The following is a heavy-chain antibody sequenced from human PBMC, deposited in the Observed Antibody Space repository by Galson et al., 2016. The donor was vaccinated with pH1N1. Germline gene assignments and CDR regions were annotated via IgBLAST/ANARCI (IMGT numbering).Heavy chain of an antibody. CDR3: ARQNDYGDYRGDAFDI. J-gene: IGHJ3*02. CDR2: IWLGGSLI. Sequence: QSGAEVKKPGESLKISCKGSGYKFASSWIVWVRQMPGKGLEWMGIIWLGGSLIRYKPSFQGQVTISADKSINIVYLEWRSLKASDTATYYSARQNDYGDYRGDAFDIWGQGTLVTVSS. CDR1: GYKFASSW. D-gene: IGHD4-17*01. V-gene: IGHV5-51*01.